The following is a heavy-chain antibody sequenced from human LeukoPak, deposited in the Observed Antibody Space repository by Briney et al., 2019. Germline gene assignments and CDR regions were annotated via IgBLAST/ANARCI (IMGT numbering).Heavy chain of an antibody. Sequence: GGSLRLSCAASGLTFSAYGMHWVRQAPGKGLEWVSFIHFDARNTYYADSLKGRFTISRDDSTNTLFLLMNSLRTEDTATYYCARLKHSHDSSGFTADYWGQGTLVTVSS. V-gene: IGHV3-30*06. CDR3: ARLKHSHDSSGFTADY. CDR2: IHFDARNT. D-gene: IGHD3-22*01. J-gene: IGHJ4*02. CDR1: GLTFSAYG.